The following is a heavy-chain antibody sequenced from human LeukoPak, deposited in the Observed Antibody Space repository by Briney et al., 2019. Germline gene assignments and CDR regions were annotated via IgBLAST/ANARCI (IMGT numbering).Heavy chain of an antibody. V-gene: IGHV3-33*01. Sequence: PGGSLRLPCAASGFTFSSYGMHWVRQAPGKGLEWVAVIWYDGSNKYYADSVKGRFTISRDNSKNTLYLQMNSLRAEDTAVYYCALGGYSSGWYYFDYWGQGTLVTVSS. CDR1: GFTFSSYG. J-gene: IGHJ4*02. CDR2: IWYDGSNK. D-gene: IGHD6-19*01. CDR3: ALGGYSSGWYYFDY.